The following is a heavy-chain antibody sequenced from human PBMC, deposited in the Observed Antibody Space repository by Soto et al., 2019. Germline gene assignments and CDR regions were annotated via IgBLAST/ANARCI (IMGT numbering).Heavy chain of an antibody. D-gene: IGHD3-10*01. Sequence: QVQLVESGGGVVQPGRSLRLSCAASGFTFSDYIMHWVRQAPGEGLEWVAMVLHDGNNKYYADSVKGRFTISRDNSKNTLYLQMNSLRTEETAMYYCARDDEDGSYCDLGYWGQGTLVTVSS. CDR1: GFTFSDYI. J-gene: IGHJ4*02. CDR3: ARDDEDGSYCDLGY. V-gene: IGHV3-30-3*01. CDR2: VLHDGNNK.